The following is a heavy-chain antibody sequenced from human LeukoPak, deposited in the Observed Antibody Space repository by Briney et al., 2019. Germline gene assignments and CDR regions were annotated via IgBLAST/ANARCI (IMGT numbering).Heavy chain of an antibody. CDR2: IYYSGST. D-gene: IGHD4-17*01. V-gene: IGHV4-59*01. CDR3: ARYISRDYGVGAFDI. Sequence: SETLSLTCTVSGGSISSYYWSWIRQPPGKGPEWIGYIYYSGSTNYNPSLKSRVTISVDTSKNQFSLKLSSVTAADTAVYYCARYISRDYGVGAFDIWGQGTMVTVSS. CDR1: GGSISSYY. J-gene: IGHJ3*02.